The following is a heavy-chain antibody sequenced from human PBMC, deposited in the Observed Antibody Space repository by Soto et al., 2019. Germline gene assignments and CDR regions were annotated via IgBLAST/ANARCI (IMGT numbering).Heavy chain of an antibody. J-gene: IGHJ4*02. V-gene: IGHV4-31*03. CDR1: GGSISSGGYY. CDR3: ARSFRGELELPTTALYFDY. Sequence: QVQLQESGPGLVKPSQTLSLTCTVSGGSISSGGYYWSWIRQHPGKGLEWIGYIYYSGSTYYNPYLTSRVAISVDTSKNHFSLRLSSVTAADTAVYYCARSFRGELELPTTALYFDYWGQGTLVTVSS. D-gene: IGHD1-7*01. CDR2: IYYSGST.